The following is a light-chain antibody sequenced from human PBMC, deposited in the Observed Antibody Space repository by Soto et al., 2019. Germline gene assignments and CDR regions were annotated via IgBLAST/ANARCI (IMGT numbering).Light chain of an antibody. CDR3: QQYGSSPPIT. CDR2: GAS. V-gene: IGKV3-20*01. J-gene: IGKJ5*01. CDR1: QSVSSSY. Sequence: EIVLTPSPGTLSLSPGERATLSCRASQSVSSSYLAWYQQKPGQAPRLLIYGASSRATGIPDRFSGSGSGTDFTLTISRLEPEDFAVYYCQQYGSSPPITFGQGTRREI.